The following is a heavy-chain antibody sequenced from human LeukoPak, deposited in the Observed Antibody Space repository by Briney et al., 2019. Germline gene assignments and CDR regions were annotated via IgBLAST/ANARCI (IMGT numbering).Heavy chain of an antibody. Sequence: ASVKVSCKASGYTFTSYGISWVRQAPGQGLEWMGWINPNSGGTNYAQKFQGRVTMTTDTSTSTAHMELRSLRSDDTAVYYCARRGYSGHSQGAADYWGQGTLVTVSS. CDR1: GYTFTSYG. V-gene: IGHV1-18*01. CDR2: INPNSGGT. D-gene: IGHD4-23*01. J-gene: IGHJ4*02. CDR3: ARRGYSGHSQGAADY.